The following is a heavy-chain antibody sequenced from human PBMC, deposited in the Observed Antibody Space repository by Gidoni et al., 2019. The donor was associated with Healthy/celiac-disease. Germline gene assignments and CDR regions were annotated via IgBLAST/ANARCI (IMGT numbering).Heavy chain of an antibody. J-gene: IGHJ5*02. Sequence: QVQLVQSGAEVKKPGASVTVSCKASGYTFTLYYMHWVRQAPGQGLEWMGIINPSGGSTSYAQKFQGRVTMTRDTSTSTVYMELSSLRSEDTAVYYCARWGSSGRIRSLRQGWFDPWGQGTLVTVSS. CDR1: GYTFTLYY. D-gene: IGHD3-16*01. V-gene: IGHV1-46*01. CDR3: ARWGSSGRIRSLRQGWFDP. CDR2: INPSGGST.